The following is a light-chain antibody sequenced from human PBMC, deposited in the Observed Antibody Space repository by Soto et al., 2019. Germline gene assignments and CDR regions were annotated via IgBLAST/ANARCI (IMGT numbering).Light chain of an antibody. Sequence: QSVLTQRPSVSGSPGQSVAISCTGTGSGVGSNNRVSWYQQPPGSAPKLIIYDVSNRPSAIPDRFSGSKSANTASLTISGLQIEDEADYYCSSYTTINTYVVGTGTKVTVL. V-gene: IGLV2-18*02. CDR1: GSGVGSNNR. CDR3: SSYTTINTYV. J-gene: IGLJ1*01. CDR2: DVS.